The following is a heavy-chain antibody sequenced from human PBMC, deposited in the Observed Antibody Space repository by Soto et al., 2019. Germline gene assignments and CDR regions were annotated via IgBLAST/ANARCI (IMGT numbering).Heavy chain of an antibody. CDR1: GFTFSSYA. CDR3: SSAANWGSFDY. J-gene: IGHJ4*02. V-gene: IGHV3-30-3*01. CDR2: ISYDGSNK. D-gene: IGHD7-27*01. Sequence: QVQLVEWGGGVVQPGRSLRLSCAASGFTFSSYAMHWVRQAPGKGLEWVAVISYDGSNKYYADSVKGRFTISRDNSKNTLYLQMNSLRAEDTAVYYCSSAANWGSFDYWGQGTLVTVSS.